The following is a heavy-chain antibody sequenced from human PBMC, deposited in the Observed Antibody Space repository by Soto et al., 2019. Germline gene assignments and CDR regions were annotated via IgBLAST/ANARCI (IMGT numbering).Heavy chain of an antibody. CDR2: IYYSGST. J-gene: IGHJ6*02. CDR1: GGSISSYY. D-gene: IGHD6-13*01. Sequence: LSLTCTVSGGSISSYYWSWIRQPPGKGPEWIGYIYYSGSTNYNPSLKSRVTISVDTSKNQFSLKLSSVTAADTAVYYCARAGSSSWYPGNYYGMDVWGQGTTVTVSS. V-gene: IGHV4-59*01. CDR3: ARAGSSSWYPGNYYGMDV.